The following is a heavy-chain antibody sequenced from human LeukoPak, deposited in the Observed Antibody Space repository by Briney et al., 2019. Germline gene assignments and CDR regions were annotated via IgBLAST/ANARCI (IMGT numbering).Heavy chain of an antibody. CDR2: IYYSGST. CDR3: ARDLTAGTIDY. Sequence: SETPSLTCTVSGGSISSIIYYWGWIRQPPGKGLEWIGSIYYSGSTYYNPSLKSRVTISVDTSKNQFSLRLSSVTAADTAVYYCARDLTAGTIDYWGQGTLVTVSS. D-gene: IGHD6-13*01. J-gene: IGHJ4*02. V-gene: IGHV4-39*07. CDR1: GGSISSIIYY.